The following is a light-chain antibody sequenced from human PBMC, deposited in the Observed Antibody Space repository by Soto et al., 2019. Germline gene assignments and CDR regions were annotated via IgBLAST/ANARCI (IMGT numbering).Light chain of an antibody. CDR3: SSYTSSSTLVV. CDR2: EVS. CDR1: SSDVGGYNY. J-gene: IGLJ1*01. V-gene: IGLV2-14*01. Sequence: QSVLTRPASVSGSPGQSITISCTGTSSDVGGYNYVSWYQQHPGKAPKLMIYEVSNRPSGVSNRFSGSKSGNTASLTIPGLQAEDEADYYCSSYTSSSTLVVFGTGTKVTVL.